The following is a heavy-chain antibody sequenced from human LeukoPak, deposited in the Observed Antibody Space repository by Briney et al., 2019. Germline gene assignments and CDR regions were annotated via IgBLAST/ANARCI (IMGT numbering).Heavy chain of an antibody. CDR2: INHSGST. D-gene: IGHD1-26*01. V-gene: IGHV4-34*01. J-gene: IGHJ4*02. Sequence: SETLSLTCAVYGGSFSGYYWSWIRQPPGKGLEWIGEINHSGSTNYNPSLKSRVTISVDTSKNQFSLKLSSVTAADTAVNYCARVGGYSGSYYSRIYFDYWGQGTLVTVSS. CDR1: GGSFSGYY. CDR3: ARVGGYSGSYYSRIYFDY.